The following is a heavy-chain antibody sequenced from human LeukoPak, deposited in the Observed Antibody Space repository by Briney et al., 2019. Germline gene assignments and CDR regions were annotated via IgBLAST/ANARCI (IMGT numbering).Heavy chain of an antibody. CDR2: IIPILGIA. J-gene: IGHJ3*02. CDR3: ALPRRDGYNAGAFDI. CDR1: GGTFSSYA. D-gene: IGHD5-24*01. V-gene: IGHV1-69*04. Sequence: GASVKVSCKASGGTFSSYAISWVRQAPGQGLEWMGRIIPILGIANYAQKLQGRVTITADKSTSTAYMELSSLRSEDTAVYYCALPRRDGYNAGAFDIWGQGTMVTVSS.